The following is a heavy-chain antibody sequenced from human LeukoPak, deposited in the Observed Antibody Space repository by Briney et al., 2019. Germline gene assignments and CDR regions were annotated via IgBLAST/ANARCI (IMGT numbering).Heavy chain of an antibody. J-gene: IGHJ6*02. V-gene: IGHV5-51*01. CDR2: IYPGDSDT. CDR3: TRRGGGSYSYYYYGMDV. D-gene: IGHD1-26*01. Sequence: GESLQISCQGSGYSFTSYWIGWVRQMPGKGLEWMGIIYPGDSDTRYSPSFQGQVTISADKSISTAYLQWSSLKASDTAMYYCTRRGGGSYSYYYYGMDVWGQGTTVIVSS. CDR1: GYSFTSYW.